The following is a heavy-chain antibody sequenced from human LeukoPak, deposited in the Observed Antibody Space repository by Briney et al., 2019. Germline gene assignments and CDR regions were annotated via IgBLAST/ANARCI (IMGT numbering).Heavy chain of an antibody. D-gene: IGHD3-16*02. Sequence: SETLSLTCAVYGGSFSGYYWSWIRQSPGKGLEWIGYIYVTGSTRYNPYLQSRVTISVDTSRNQFFLKMSSVTAADTAVYYCARHIGGGIEDMDVWGKGTKVTVSS. CDR3: ARHIGGGIEDMDV. CDR1: GGSFSGYY. CDR2: IYVTGST. V-gene: IGHV4-59*08. J-gene: IGHJ6*03.